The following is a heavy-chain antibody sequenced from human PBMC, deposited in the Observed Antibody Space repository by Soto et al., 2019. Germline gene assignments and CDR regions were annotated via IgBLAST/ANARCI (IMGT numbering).Heavy chain of an antibody. J-gene: IGHJ5*02. Sequence: GGSLRLSCAASGFTFSSYAMSWVRQAPGKGLEWVSAIRGSGGSTYYADSVKGRFTISRDNSKNTLYLQMNSLRAEDTAVYYCARPTTGTTSWFDPWGQGTLVTVSS. D-gene: IGHD1-1*01. CDR1: GFTFSSYA. CDR3: ARPTTGTTSWFDP. V-gene: IGHV3-23*01. CDR2: IRGSGGST.